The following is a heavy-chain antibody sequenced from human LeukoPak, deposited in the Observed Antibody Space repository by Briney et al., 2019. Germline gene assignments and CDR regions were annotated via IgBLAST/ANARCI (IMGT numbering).Heavy chain of an antibody. CDR3: AKGKNWNDY. D-gene: IGHD1-1*01. J-gene: IGHJ4*02. Sequence: GGSLRLSCAASGFTFSSYAMSWVRQAPGKGLEWVSAIRGSGGTTNYADSVKGRFIISRDNSEHTLYLQMNSLRAEDTAVYYCAKGKNWNDYWGQGTLVTVSS. V-gene: IGHV3-23*01. CDR1: GFTFSSYA. CDR2: IRGSGGTT.